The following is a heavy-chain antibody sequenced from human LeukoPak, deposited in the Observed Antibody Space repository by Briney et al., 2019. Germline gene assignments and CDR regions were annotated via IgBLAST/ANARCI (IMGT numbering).Heavy chain of an antibody. J-gene: IGHJ4*02. V-gene: IGHV4-34*01. CDR2: INHSGST. CDR3: ARGRGSSWSQN. CDR1: GGSFSGYY. Sequence: SETLSLTCAVYGGSFSGYYWSWIRQPPGKGLEWIGEINHSGSTNYNPSLKSRVTISVDTSKNQFSLKLSSVTAADTAVYYCARGRGSSWSQNWGQGTLVTVSS. D-gene: IGHD6-13*01.